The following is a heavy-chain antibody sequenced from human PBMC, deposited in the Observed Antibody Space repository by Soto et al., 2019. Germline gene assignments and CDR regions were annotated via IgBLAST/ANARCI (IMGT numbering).Heavy chain of an antibody. J-gene: IGHJ5*02. CDR2: IYYSGST. CDR1: GGSISSYY. CDR3: ARAVARLRYSGFDP. V-gene: IGHV4-59*01. D-gene: IGHD1-1*01. Sequence: PSETLSLTCTVSGGSISSYYWSWIRQPPGKGLEWIGYIYYSGSTNYNPSLKSRVTISVDTSKNQFSLKLSSVTAADTAVYYCARAVARLRYSGFDPWGQGTLVTVSS.